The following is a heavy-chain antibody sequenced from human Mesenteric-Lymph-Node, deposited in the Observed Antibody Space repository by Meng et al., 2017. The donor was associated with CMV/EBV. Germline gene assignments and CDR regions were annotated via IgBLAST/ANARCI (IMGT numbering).Heavy chain of an antibody. CDR3: AKENLIVVPAAIDY. CDR1: GFTLGRNS. Sequence: GESLKISCVVSGFTLGRNSMHWVRQAPGKGLVWVSRVNSDESSTIYADSVRGRFTISRDNSKNTLYLQMNSLRAEDTAVYYCAKENLIVVPAAIDYWGQGTLVTVSS. V-gene: IGHV3-74*01. CDR2: VNSDESST. J-gene: IGHJ4*02. D-gene: IGHD2-2*02.